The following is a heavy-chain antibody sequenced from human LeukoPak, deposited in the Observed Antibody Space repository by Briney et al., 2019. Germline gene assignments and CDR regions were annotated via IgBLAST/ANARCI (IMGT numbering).Heavy chain of an antibody. D-gene: IGHD3-22*01. Sequence: GGSLRLACAASGFTFSSYAMHWVRQAPGKGLEWVANIKQDGSEKYYVDSVKGRFTISRDNAKNSLYLQMNSLRAEDTAVYYCARDLVAYYYDSSGPIDYWGQGTLVTVSS. CDR2: IKQDGSEK. J-gene: IGHJ4*02. CDR1: GFTFSSYA. CDR3: ARDLVAYYYDSSGPIDY. V-gene: IGHV3-7*01.